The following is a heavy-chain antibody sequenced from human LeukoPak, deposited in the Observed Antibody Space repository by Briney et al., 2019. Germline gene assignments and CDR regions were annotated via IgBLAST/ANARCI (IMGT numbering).Heavy chain of an antibody. Sequence: PGGSLRLSCAASGFTFSSYGMHWVRQAPGKGLEWVAVIWYDGSNKYYADSVKGRFTISRDNSKNTLYLQMNSLRAEDTAVYYCAREGYCSGGSCPPDIWGQGTMVTVSS. CDR1: GFTFSSYG. J-gene: IGHJ3*02. V-gene: IGHV3-33*01. CDR3: AREGYCSGGSCPPDI. D-gene: IGHD2-15*01. CDR2: IWYDGSNK.